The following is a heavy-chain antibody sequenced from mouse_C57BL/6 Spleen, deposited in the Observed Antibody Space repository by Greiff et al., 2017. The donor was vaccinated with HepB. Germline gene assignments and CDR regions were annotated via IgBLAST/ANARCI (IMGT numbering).Heavy chain of an antibody. V-gene: IGHV3-6*01. J-gene: IGHJ3*01. Sequence: DVKLVESGPGLVKPSQSLSLTCSVTGYSITSGYYWNWIRQFPGNKLEWMGYISYDGSNNYNPSLKNRISITRDTSKNQFFLKLNSVTTEDTATYYCARDYYGSRGFAYWGQGTLVTVSA. CDR3: ARDYYGSRGFAY. CDR1: GYSITSGYY. D-gene: IGHD1-1*01. CDR2: ISYDGSN.